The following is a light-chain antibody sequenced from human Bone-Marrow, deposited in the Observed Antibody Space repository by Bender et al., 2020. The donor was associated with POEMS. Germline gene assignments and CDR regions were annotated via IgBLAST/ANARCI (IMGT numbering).Light chain of an antibody. Sequence: QSALTQPASVSGSPGQSITISCTGTSSDVGNYNLVSWYQQHPDKAPKLMLYEDLKRPSGVSSRFSGSKSGNTASLTVTGLQAEDEAEYYCSSYAGSNNLVFGGGTKLTVL. CDR1: SSDVGNYNL. J-gene: IGLJ3*02. V-gene: IGLV2-14*02. CDR2: EDL. CDR3: SSYAGSNNLV.